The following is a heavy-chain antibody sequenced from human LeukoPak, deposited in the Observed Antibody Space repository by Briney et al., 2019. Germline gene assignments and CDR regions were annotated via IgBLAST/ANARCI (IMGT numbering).Heavy chain of an antibody. CDR3: ARALPRYGSGSSDY. V-gene: IGHV3-20*04. J-gene: IGHJ4*02. CDR2: INWNGGST. CDR1: GFTFSNYE. Sequence: GGSLRLSCAASGFTFSNYEMNWVRQAPGKGLEWVSGINWNGGSTGYADSVKGRFTISRDNAKNSLYLQMNSLRAEDTALYYCARALPRYGSGSSDYWGQGTLVTVSS. D-gene: IGHD3-10*01.